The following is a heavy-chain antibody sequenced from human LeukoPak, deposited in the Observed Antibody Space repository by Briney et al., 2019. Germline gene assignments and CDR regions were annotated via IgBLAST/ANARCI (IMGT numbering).Heavy chain of an antibody. V-gene: IGHV3-21*01. CDR2: ISSSSSYI. CDR3: AREGGYCSGGSCYDYYGMDV. CDR1: GFTFSSYS. D-gene: IGHD2-15*01. Sequence: GGSLRLSCAASGFTFSSYSMNWVRQAPGKGLECVSSISSSSSYIYYADSVKGRFTISRDNAKNSLYLQMNSLRAEDTAVYYCAREGGYCSGGSCYDYYGMDVWGQGTTVTVSS. J-gene: IGHJ6*02.